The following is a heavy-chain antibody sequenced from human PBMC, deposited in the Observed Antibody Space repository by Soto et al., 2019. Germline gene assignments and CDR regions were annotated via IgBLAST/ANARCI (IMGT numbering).Heavy chain of an antibody. J-gene: IGHJ6*03. CDR3: AKYSRLFLRVYAIPYYYYDMDV. D-gene: IGHD2-8*01. Sequence: WVSAISGSGGSTYYADPVKGRFTISRDNSKNTLYLQMNSLRAEDTAVYYCAKYSRLFLRVYAIPYYYYDMDVWAKALTV. V-gene: IGHV3-23*01. CDR2: ISGSGGST.